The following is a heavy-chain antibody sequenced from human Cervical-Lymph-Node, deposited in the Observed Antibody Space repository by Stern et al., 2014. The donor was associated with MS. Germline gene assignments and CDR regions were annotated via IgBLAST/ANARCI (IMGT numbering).Heavy chain of an antibody. V-gene: IGHV4-59*08. J-gene: IGHJ4*02. CDR3: ARGYTTSSGRPDY. D-gene: IGHD6-6*01. CDR2: IPSSGGT. Sequence: QVQLQESGPGLVKPSETLSLTCTVSGGSTSSYSWSWIRQPPGKGLEWIGYIPSSGGTKYNHSLKSRDTISVDTFTHQFAPKLSSVPAADAAVYYCARGYTTSSGRPDYWGQGTLVTVST. CDR1: GGSTSSYS.